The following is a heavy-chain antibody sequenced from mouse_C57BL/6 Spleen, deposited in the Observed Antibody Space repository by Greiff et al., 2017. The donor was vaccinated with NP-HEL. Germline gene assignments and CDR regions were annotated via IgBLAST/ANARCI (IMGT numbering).Heavy chain of an antibody. J-gene: IGHJ2*01. CDR3: ARSTLARGSRYFDY. Sequence: VQLQQSGPELVKSGASVKISCKASGYSFTDYKMNWVKQSNGKSLEWIGVINPNSGTTIYNQRFKGKATLTVDQSSNTAYMHLNSLTSEDSAVYYCARSTLARGSRYFDYWGQGTTLTVSS. CDR2: INPNSGTT. CDR1: GYSFTDYK. V-gene: IGHV1-39*01. D-gene: IGHD1-1*01.